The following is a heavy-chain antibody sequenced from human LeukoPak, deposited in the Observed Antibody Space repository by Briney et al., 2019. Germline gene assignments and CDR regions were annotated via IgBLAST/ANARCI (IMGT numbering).Heavy chain of an antibody. CDR2: INHSGST. CDR3: ARGRGRAVAGRGSYYFDY. D-gene: IGHD6-19*01. Sequence: SETLSLTCAVYGGSFSGYYWSWIRQPPGKGLEWIGEINHSGSTNYNPSLKSRVTISVDTYKNQFSLKLSSVIAADTAVYYCARGRGRAVAGRGSYYFDYWGQGTLVTVSS. V-gene: IGHV4-34*01. J-gene: IGHJ4*02. CDR1: GGSFSGYY.